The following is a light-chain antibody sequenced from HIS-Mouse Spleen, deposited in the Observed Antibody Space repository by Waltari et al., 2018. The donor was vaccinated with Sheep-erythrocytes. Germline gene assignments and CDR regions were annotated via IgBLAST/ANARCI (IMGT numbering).Light chain of an antibody. CDR1: QSVSSY. V-gene: IGKV3-11*01. J-gene: IGKJ4*01. Sequence: EIVLTQSPATLSLSPGERATLSCRASQSVSSYLAWYQQKPGQAPRLLSYDASNSATGIPARFSGTGSGTDLTLTISSLEPEDFAVYYCQQRSNWPPLTFGGGTKVGIK. CDR2: DAS. CDR3: QQRSNWPPLT.